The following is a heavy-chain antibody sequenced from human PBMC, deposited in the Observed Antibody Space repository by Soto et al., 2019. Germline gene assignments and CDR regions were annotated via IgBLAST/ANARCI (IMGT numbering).Heavy chain of an antibody. CDR3: ARVAAAGTRDLDY. CDR2: INAGNGNT. Sequence: ASVKVSCKASGYTFTSYAMHWVRQAPGQRLEWMGWINAGNGNTKYSQKFQGRVTITRDTSASTAYMELSSLRSEDTAVYYCARVAAAGTRDLDYWGQGTLVTSPQ. D-gene: IGHD6-13*01. V-gene: IGHV1-3*01. J-gene: IGHJ4*02. CDR1: GYTFTSYA.